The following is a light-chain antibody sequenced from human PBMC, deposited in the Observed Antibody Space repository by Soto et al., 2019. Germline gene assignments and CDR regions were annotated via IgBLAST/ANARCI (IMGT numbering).Light chain of an antibody. CDR3: QQYSSNSYT. CDR1: QSISSH. J-gene: IGKJ2*01. Sequence: DIQMTQSPSTLSASVGDRVTITCRASQSISSHLAWYQQRPGKAPEVLIYDASTLESGVPSRFSGSGSGTKFTITISSLQPDDFATYYCQQYSSNSYTFGQGTKLEIK. CDR2: DAS. V-gene: IGKV1-5*01.